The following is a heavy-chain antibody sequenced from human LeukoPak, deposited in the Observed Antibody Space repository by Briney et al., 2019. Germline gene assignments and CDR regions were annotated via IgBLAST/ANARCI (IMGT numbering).Heavy chain of an antibody. D-gene: IGHD3-10*01. Sequence: SETLSLTCAVSGGSISSGGYSWSWIRQPPGKGLEWIGYIYHSGSTYYNPSLKSRVTISVDTSKNQFSLKLSSVTAADTAVYYCALLWFGEGYYYYGMDVWGQGTTVTVSS. CDR1: GGSISSGGYS. J-gene: IGHJ6*02. V-gene: IGHV4-30-2*01. CDR2: IYHSGST. CDR3: ALLWFGEGYYYYGMDV.